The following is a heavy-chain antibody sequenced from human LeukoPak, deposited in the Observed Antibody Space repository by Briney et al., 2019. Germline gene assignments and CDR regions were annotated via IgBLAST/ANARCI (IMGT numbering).Heavy chain of an antibody. J-gene: IGHJ4*02. D-gene: IGHD6-19*01. CDR3: ASAKWLAHFDY. Sequence: GGSLRLSCAASGFTFSSYAMSWVRQAPGKGLEWVSAISTSGGNTYYADSVKGRFTISRDNSKNTLYLQMNSLRAEDTAVYYCASAKWLAHFDYWGQGTLSPSPQ. CDR2: ISTSGGNT. V-gene: IGHV3-23*01. CDR1: GFTFSSYA.